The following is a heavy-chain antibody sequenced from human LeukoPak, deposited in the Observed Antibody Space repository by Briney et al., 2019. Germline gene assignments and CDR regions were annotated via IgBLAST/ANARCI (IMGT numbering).Heavy chain of an antibody. CDR3: ASIDTAMVDNYYYGMDV. CDR2: IYTSGST. V-gene: IGHV4-61*02. CDR1: GGSISTGSYY. J-gene: IGHJ6*02. D-gene: IGHD5-18*01. Sequence: PSQTLSLTCTVSGGSISTGSYYWSWIRQPAGKGLEWIGLIYTSGSTNYNPSLKSRVTISVDTSKNQFSLKLSSVTAADTAVYYCASIDTAMVDNYYYGMDVWGQGTTVTVSS.